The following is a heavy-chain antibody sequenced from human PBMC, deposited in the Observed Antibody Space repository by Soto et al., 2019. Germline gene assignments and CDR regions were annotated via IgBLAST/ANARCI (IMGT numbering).Heavy chain of an antibody. CDR2: ISWNSGSI. D-gene: IGHD3-22*01. V-gene: IGHV3-9*01. CDR3: AKDMPTYYDSSGYYGDAFDI. CDR1: GFTFDDYA. Sequence: GGSLRLSCAASGFTFDDYAMHWVRQAPGKGLEWVSGISWNSGSIGYADSVKGRFTISRDNAKNSLYLQMNSLRAEDTALYYCAKDMPTYYDSSGYYGDAFDIWGQGTMVTVSS. J-gene: IGHJ3*02.